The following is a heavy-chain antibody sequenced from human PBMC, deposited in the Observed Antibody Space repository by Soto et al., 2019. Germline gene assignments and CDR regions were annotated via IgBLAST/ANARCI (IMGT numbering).Heavy chain of an antibody. V-gene: IGHV3-23*01. J-gene: IGHJ4*02. Sequence: GGSLRLSCEASGFPFSSYAMSWVRQAPGRGLEWVSAIRGSVGSTYYADSVKGGFTISRDNSKNTLYLQMTSLRAEDTAVYYCAKRPMHDGYYFDYWGQGTLVTVSS. CDR3: AKRPMHDGYYFDY. D-gene: IGHD3-3*01. CDR2: IRGSVGST. CDR1: GFPFSSYA.